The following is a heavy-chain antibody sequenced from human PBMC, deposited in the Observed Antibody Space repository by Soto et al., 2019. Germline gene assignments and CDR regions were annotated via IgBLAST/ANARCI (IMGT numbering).Heavy chain of an antibody. D-gene: IGHD3-22*01. CDR3: VKGTNSRLYYFDS. Sequence: GGSLRLSCAGTGCTFVDYAMRWVRQGPGEGLEWVSGISWNSGSIGYADSVKGRFTISRDNAKNSLYLQMNSLRAEDTALYYCVKGTNSRLYYFDSWGQGTLVTVS. V-gene: IGHV3-9*01. CDR2: ISWNSGSI. J-gene: IGHJ4*02. CDR1: GCTFVDYA.